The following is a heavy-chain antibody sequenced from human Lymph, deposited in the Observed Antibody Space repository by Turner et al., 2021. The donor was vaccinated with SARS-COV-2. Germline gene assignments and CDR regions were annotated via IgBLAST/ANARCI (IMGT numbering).Heavy chain of an antibody. V-gene: IGHV3-30-3*01. CDR3: ARDSSGSGTLDY. D-gene: IGHD3-10*01. J-gene: IGHJ4*02. Sequence: QVQLVESGGGVVQPGRSLLLSCAASGFTFNNYPMHWVRQAQGKGLEWGAVISYDGSNKYYADSVKGRFTISRDNSKNTLYLQMNSLRAEDTAVYYCARDSSGSGTLDYWGQGTLVTVSS. CDR1: GFTFNNYP. CDR2: ISYDGSNK.